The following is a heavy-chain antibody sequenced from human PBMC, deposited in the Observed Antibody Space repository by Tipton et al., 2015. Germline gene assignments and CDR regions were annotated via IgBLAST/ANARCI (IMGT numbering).Heavy chain of an antibody. D-gene: IGHD3-22*01. CDR2: IGTAGDT. CDR3: AKGPLYYYDRGGAFDI. Sequence: SLRLSCAASGFTFSTYDMHWVRQATGKGLEWVSAIGTAGDTYYPGSVKGRFTISRDNARNSLYLQMNSLRAEDTALYYCAKGPLYYYDRGGAFDIWGQGTMVTVSS. V-gene: IGHV3-13*01. J-gene: IGHJ3*02. CDR1: GFTFSTYD.